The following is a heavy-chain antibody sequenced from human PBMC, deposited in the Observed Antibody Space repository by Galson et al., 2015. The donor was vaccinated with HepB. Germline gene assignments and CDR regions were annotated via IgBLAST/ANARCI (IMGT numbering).Heavy chain of an antibody. CDR2: ISSSSNYI. J-gene: IGHJ4*02. CDR1: GFTFNTYS. Sequence: SLRLSCAASGFTFNTYSMNWVRQAPGKGLEWVSYISSSSNYIYYADSLKGRFTISRDNAKNSLFLQMNSLRAEDTALYYCARETGSGWNGYFDYWGQGTLVTVSS. D-gene: IGHD6-19*01. CDR3: ARETGSGWNGYFDY. V-gene: IGHV3-21*05.